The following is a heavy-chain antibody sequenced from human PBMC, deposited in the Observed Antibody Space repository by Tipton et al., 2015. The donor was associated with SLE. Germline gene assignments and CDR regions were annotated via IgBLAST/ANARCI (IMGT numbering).Heavy chain of an antibody. D-gene: IGHD1-26*01. CDR3: ASLPPRTPWEFDAFDI. V-gene: IGHV3-23*01. CDR2: ISGSGGST. Sequence: SLRLSCAASGFTFSSYAMSWVRQAPGKGLEWVSAISGSGGSTYYADSVKGRFTISRDNSKNTLYLQMNSLRAEDTAVYYCASLPPRTPWEFDAFDIWGQGTMVTVSS. J-gene: IGHJ3*02. CDR1: GFTFSSYA.